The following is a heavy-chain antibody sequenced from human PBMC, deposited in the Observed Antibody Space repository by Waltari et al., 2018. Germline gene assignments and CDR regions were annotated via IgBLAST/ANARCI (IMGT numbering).Heavy chain of an antibody. CDR2: IIPILGIA. D-gene: IGHD1-7*01. Sequence: QVQLVQSGAGVKKPGSSVKVSCKASGGTFSSYAISWVRQAPGQGLEWMGRIIPILGIANYAQKFQGRVTITADKSTSTAYMELSSLRSEDTAVYYCARDDITGTMSFDYWGQGTLVTVSS. V-gene: IGHV1-69*04. CDR3: ARDDITGTMSFDY. CDR1: GGTFSSYA. J-gene: IGHJ4*02.